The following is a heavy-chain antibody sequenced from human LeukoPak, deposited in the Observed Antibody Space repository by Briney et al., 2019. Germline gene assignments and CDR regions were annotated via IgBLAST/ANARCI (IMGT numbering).Heavy chain of an antibody. J-gene: IGHJ4*02. CDR1: GFTFSSFA. V-gene: IGHV3-11*01. Sequence: GGSLRLSCAASGFTFSSFAMSWIRQAPGKGLEWVSYISSSGSTIYYADSVKGRFTISRDNAKNSLYLQMNSLRAEDTAVYYCARAIVASNLDYWGQGTLVTVSS. CDR3: ARAIVASNLDY. CDR2: ISSSGSTI. D-gene: IGHD5-12*01.